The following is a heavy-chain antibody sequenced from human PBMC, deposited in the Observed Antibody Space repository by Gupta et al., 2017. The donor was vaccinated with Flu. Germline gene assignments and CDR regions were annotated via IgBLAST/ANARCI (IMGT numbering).Heavy chain of an antibody. CDR1: Y. CDR3: ARVDCSSTSCQNNFDY. Sequence: YMHWVRQAPGQGLEWMGRINPNSGGTNYAQKFQGRVTMTRDTSISTAYMELSRLRSDDTAVYYCARVDCSSTSCQNNFDYWGQGTLVTVSS. D-gene: IGHD2-2*01. V-gene: IGHV1-2*06. CDR2: INPNSGGT. J-gene: IGHJ4*02.